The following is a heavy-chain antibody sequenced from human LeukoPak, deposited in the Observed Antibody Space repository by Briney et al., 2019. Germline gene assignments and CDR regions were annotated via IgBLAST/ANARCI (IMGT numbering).Heavy chain of an antibody. J-gene: IGHJ4*02. V-gene: IGHV1-18*01. Sequence: ASVKVSCKASGYTFTSYGISWVRQAPGQGLEWMGWISAYNGNTNYAQKLQGGVTMTTDTSTSTAYMELRSLGSDDTAVYYCARDRSSGWTGVFDYWGQGTLVTVSS. CDR1: GYTFTSYG. CDR3: ARDRSSGWTGVFDY. CDR2: ISAYNGNT. D-gene: IGHD6-19*01.